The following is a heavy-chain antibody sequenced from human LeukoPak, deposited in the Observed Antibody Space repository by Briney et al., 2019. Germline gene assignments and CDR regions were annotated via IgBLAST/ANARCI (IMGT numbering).Heavy chain of an antibody. CDR3: AIRGEQLTLAS. D-gene: IGHD3-16*01. CDR1: GFTFSSYW. CDR2: INSDGSST. Sequence: GGSLRLSCAASGFTFSSYWMHWVRQAPGKGLVWVSRINSDGSSTNYADSVKGRFTISRDNAKNTLYLQMNSLRAEDTAVYYCAIRGEQLTLASWGQGALVTVSS. J-gene: IGHJ4*02. V-gene: IGHV3-74*01.